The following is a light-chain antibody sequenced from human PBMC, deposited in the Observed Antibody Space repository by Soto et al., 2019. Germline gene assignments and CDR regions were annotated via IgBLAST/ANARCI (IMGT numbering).Light chain of an antibody. CDR2: LGS. V-gene: IGKV2-28*01. J-gene: IGKJ1*01. CDR3: MQALQTPWT. CDR1: QSLLHSNGYNY. Sequence: DIVMTQYTLSLPVTPGEPASISCRSSQSLLHSNGYNYLDWYLQKPGQSPQLLIYLGSNRASGVPDRFSGSGSGTDFTLKISRVEAEDVGVYYCMQALQTPWTFGQGTKVDIK.